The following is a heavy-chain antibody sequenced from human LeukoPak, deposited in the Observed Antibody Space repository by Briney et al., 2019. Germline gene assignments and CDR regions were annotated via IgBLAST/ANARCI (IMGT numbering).Heavy chain of an antibody. V-gene: IGHV1-18*01. CDR3: ARLGYCSSTSCYGGYYFDY. CDR1: GYTFTSYG. CDR2: ISAYNGNT. D-gene: IGHD2-2*01. Sequence: ASVKVSCKASGYTFTSYGISLVRQAPGQGLEWMGWISAYNGNTNYAQKLQGRVTMTTDTSTSTAYMELRSLRSDDTAVYYCARLGYCSSTSCYGGYYFDYWGQGTLVTVSS. J-gene: IGHJ4*02.